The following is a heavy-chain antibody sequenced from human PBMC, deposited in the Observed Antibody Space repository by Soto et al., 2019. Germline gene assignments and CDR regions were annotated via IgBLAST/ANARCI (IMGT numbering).Heavy chain of an antibody. CDR2: INQSGST. Sequence: SETLSLTCAVYSESFSKYYWNWIRQSPGKGLEWIGEINQSGSTNYNPSLKSRVTISVDTSKNQFSLKLSSVTAADTAVYYCAREVASFRTLYYFDYWGQGTLVTVSS. CDR1: SESFSKYY. V-gene: IGHV4-34*09. CDR3: AREVASFRTLYYFDY. D-gene: IGHD2-15*01. J-gene: IGHJ4*02.